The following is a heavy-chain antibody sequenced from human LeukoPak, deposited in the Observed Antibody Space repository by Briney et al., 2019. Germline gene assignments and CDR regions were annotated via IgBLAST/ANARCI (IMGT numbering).Heavy chain of an antibody. V-gene: IGHV3-48*04. D-gene: IGHD6-13*01. Sequence: GGSLRLSCAASGFTFSSYSMNWVRQAPGKGLEWVSYISSSSSTIYYADSVKGRFTISRDNAKNSLYLQMNSLRAEDTALYYCAKDISGGGYSSSWDFDYWGQGTLVTVSS. CDR1: GFTFSSYS. CDR3: AKDISGGGYSSSWDFDY. CDR2: ISSSSSTI. J-gene: IGHJ4*02.